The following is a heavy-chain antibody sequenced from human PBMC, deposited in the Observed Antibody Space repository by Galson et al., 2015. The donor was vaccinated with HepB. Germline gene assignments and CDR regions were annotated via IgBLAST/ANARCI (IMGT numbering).Heavy chain of an antibody. CDR3: AAGGRSLQYYYYGMDV. Sequence: SLRLSCAASGFTFSSYSMNWVRQAPGKGLEWVSYISSSSSTIYYADSVKGRFTISRDNAKNSLYLQMNSLRAEDTAVYYCAAGGRSLQYYYYGMDVWGQGTTVTVSS. D-gene: IGHD3-16*01. CDR1: GFTFSSYS. V-gene: IGHV3-48*01. J-gene: IGHJ6*02. CDR2: ISSSSSTI.